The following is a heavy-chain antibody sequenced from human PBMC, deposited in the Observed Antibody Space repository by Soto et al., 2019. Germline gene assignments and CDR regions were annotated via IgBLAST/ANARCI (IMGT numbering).Heavy chain of an antibody. Sequence: PGGSLRLSCAASGFTVSSNYMSWVRQAPGKGLEWVSGISGSGGTTYYADSVKGRFTISRDNSKNTLYLQMNSLRAEDTAVYYCTTLEGFYSSGWSLPDYWGQGTLVTVSS. CDR2: ISGSGGTT. J-gene: IGHJ4*02. CDR1: GFTVSSNY. V-gene: IGHV3-23*01. D-gene: IGHD6-19*01. CDR3: TTLEGFYSSGWSLPDY.